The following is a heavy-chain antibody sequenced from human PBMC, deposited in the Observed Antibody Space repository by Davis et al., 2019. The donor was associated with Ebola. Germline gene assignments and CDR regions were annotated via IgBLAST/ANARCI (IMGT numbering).Heavy chain of an antibody. Sequence: PSETLSLTCTVSGGSISSYYWSWIRQPAGKGLEWIGHIYTSGSTNYNPPLKSRVTISVDTSKNQFSLKLSSVTAADTAVYYCARGNSSSWSVRYYYGMDVWGQGTTVTVSS. CDR3: ARGNSSSWSVRYYYGMDV. CDR1: GGSISSYY. D-gene: IGHD6-13*01. J-gene: IGHJ6*02. CDR2: IYTSGST. V-gene: IGHV4-4*07.